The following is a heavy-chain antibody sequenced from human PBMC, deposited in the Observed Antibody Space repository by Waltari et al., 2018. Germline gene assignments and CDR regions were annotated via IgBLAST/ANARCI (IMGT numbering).Heavy chain of an antibody. D-gene: IGHD4-17*01. J-gene: IGHJ4*02. CDR1: GLSLSTSGVG. CDR3: ARAGDSGDYLDY. CDR2: IYWDDDK. V-gene: IGHV2-5*02. Sequence: QITLKESGPTLVKPTQTLTLTCTFSGLSLSTSGVGVAWIRQPPGKALEWLALIYWDDDKRYSRSLRNRVTVTKDTSKNEVVLTMTNMDPADTATYFCARAGDSGDYLDYWGQGTVVSVSS.